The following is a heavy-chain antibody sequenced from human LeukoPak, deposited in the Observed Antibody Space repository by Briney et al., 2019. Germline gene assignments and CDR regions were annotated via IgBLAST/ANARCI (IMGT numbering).Heavy chain of an antibody. CDR1: GLTLSNYW. J-gene: IGHJ4*02. D-gene: IGHD3-22*01. Sequence: GGSLRLSCAVSGLTLSNYWMSWVRQAPGKGLEWVANINQDGSEKYSVDSVKGRFTISRDNAKNSLYLQMNRLRAEDTAVYFCATEDHYYDSSGRFDYWGQGTLVTVSS. V-gene: IGHV3-7*04. CDR3: ATEDHYYDSSGRFDY. CDR2: INQDGSEK.